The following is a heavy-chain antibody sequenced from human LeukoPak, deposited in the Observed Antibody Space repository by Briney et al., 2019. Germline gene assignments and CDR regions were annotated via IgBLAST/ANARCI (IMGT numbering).Heavy chain of an antibody. D-gene: IGHD2-2*02. Sequence: GASVKVSCKASGGTFSSYAISWVRQAPGQGLEWMGGIIPIFGTANYAQKFQGRVTITADESTSTAYMELSSLRSEDTAVYYCASPEYCSSTSCYRGYYMDVWGKGTTVTVSS. V-gene: IGHV1-69*13. CDR3: ASPEYCSSTSCYRGYYMDV. CDR2: IIPIFGTA. J-gene: IGHJ6*03. CDR1: GGTFSSYA.